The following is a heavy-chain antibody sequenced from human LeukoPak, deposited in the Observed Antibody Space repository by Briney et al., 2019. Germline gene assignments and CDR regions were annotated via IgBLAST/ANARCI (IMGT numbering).Heavy chain of an antibody. J-gene: IGHJ4*02. D-gene: IGHD6-19*01. Sequence: SETLSLTCAVYGGSFSGYYWSWIRQPPGKGLEWIGEINHSGSTNYNPSLKSRVTISVDTSKNQFSLKLSSVTAADTAVYYCARDLWAVAGPFDYWGQGTLVTVSS. V-gene: IGHV4-34*01. CDR3: ARDLWAVAGPFDY. CDR1: GGSFSGYY. CDR2: INHSGST.